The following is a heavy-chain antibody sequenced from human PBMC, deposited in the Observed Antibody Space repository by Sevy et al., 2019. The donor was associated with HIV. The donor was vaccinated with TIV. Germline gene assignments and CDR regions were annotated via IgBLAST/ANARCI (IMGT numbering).Heavy chain of an antibody. CDR2: ISYDGSNK. Sequence: GGSLRLSCAASGFTFSSYAMHWVRQAPGKGLEWVAVISYDGSNKYYEDSVKGRFTISRDNSKNTLYLQMNSLRAEDTAVYYCAREGVVDTAISYYFDYWGQGTLVTVSS. J-gene: IGHJ4*02. CDR1: GFTFSSYA. V-gene: IGHV3-30-3*01. CDR3: AREGVVDTAISYYFDY. D-gene: IGHD5-18*01.